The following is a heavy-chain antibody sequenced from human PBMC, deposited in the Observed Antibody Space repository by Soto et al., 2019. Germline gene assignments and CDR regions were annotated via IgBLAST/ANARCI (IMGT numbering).Heavy chain of an antibody. CDR3: ARDPGYCSGVRCHNWFDP. CDR2: IYSSGST. Sequence: SETLSLTCTVSGGSTSSYYWSWLRQPPGKGLEWIGHIYSSGSTDYNPSLKSRVTISVDTSKNQFSMNLRSVTAADTAVYYCARDPGYCSGVRCHNWFDPWGQGTLVTVSS. CDR1: GGSTSSYY. V-gene: IGHV4-59*01. J-gene: IGHJ5*02. D-gene: IGHD2-15*01.